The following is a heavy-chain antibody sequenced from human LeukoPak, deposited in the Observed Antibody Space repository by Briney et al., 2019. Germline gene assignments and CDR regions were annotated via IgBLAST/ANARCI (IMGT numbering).Heavy chain of an antibody. V-gene: IGHV3-11*01. CDR3: ARGLVAAAGIRFDP. CDR1: GFTFSDYY. CDR2: ISSSGSTI. J-gene: IGHJ5*02. Sequence: PGGSLRLSCAASGFTFSDYYMSWIRQAPGKGLEWVSYISSSGSTIYYADSVKSRFTISRDNAKNSLYLQMNSLRAEDTAVFYCARGLVAAAGIRFDPWGQGTLVTVSS. D-gene: IGHD6-13*01.